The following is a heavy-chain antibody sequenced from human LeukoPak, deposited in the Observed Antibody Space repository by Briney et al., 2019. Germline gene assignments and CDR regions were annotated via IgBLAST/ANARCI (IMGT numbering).Heavy chain of an antibody. V-gene: IGHV1-18*01. Sequence: ASVKVSCKASVYTFTSYGISWVRQAPGQGLEWMGWISAYNGNTNYAQKLQGRVTMTTDTSTSTAYMELRSLRSDDTAVYYCARDRPVVAATEGFDYWGQGTLVTVSS. CDR3: ARDRPVVAATEGFDY. J-gene: IGHJ4*02. D-gene: IGHD2-15*01. CDR2: ISAYNGNT. CDR1: VYTFTSYG.